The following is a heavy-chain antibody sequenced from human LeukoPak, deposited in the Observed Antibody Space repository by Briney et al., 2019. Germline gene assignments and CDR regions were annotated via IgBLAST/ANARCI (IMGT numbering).Heavy chain of an antibody. V-gene: IGHV3-23*01. D-gene: IGHD3-3*01. J-gene: IGHJ4*02. CDR2: ISGSGGST. CDR1: GFTFSSYA. Sequence: GGSLRLSCAASGFTFSSYAMSWVRQAPGKGLEWVSAISGSGGSTYYADSVKGRFTISRDNSKNTLYLQMNSLRAEDTAVYYCAKGSGYYSPLYYFDYWAREPWSPSPQ. CDR3: AKGSGYYSPLYYFDY.